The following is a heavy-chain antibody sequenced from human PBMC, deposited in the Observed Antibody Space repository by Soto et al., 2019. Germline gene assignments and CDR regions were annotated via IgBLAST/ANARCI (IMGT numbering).Heavy chain of an antibody. CDR2: ISGSGGST. D-gene: IGHD3-22*01. Sequence: EVQLLESGGGLVQPGGSLRLSCAASGFTFSSYAMSWVRQAPGKGLEWVSAISGSGGSTYYADSVKGRFTISRDKSKNTMYLQMNSLRAEDTAVYYCAKAPQITMIVVVITTTADVWGQGTTVTVSS. J-gene: IGHJ6*02. CDR1: GFTFSSYA. V-gene: IGHV3-23*01. CDR3: AKAPQITMIVVVITTTADV.